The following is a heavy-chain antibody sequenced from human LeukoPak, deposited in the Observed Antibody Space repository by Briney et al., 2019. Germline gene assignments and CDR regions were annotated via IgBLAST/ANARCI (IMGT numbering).Heavy chain of an antibody. Sequence: SETLSLTCAVYGGSFSGYHWTWIRQSPGKGLEWIGDINHSGGTKYNPPLKSRVTISVDTSKNQFSLKLTSVTAADTAVYYCVRDRCGGDCYPNWFDPWGQGTLVTVSS. CDR2: INHSGGT. CDR3: VRDRCGGDCYPNWFDP. V-gene: IGHV4-34*01. J-gene: IGHJ5*02. CDR1: GGSFSGYH. D-gene: IGHD2-21*02.